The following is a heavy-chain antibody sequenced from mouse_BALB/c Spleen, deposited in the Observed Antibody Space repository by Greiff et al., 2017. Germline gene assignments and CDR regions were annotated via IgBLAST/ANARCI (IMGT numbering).Heavy chain of an antibody. J-gene: IGHJ4*01. CDR2: ISSGGST. V-gene: IGHV5-6-5*01. D-gene: IGHD2-1*01. CDR3: ARLYYGNAMDY. CDR1: GFTFSSYA. Sequence: DVKLVESGGGLVKPGGSLKLSCAASGFTFSSYAMSWVRQTPEKRLEWVASISSGGSTYYPDSVKGRFTISRDNARNILYLQMSSLRSEDTAMYYCARLYYGNAMDYWGQGTSVTVSS.